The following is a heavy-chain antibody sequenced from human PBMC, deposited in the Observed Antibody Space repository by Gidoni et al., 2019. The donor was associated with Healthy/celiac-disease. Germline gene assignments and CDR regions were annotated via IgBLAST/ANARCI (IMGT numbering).Heavy chain of an antibody. CDR3: ARELLNCSGGSCYSLLDY. D-gene: IGHD2-15*01. Sequence: QVQLHESGPGLVQPSGTLSPTSAVSGGSISSSNWWSWVRQPPGKGLEWIGEIYHSGSTNYNPSLKSRVTISVDKSKNQFALKLSSVTAADTAVYYCARELLNCSGGSCYSLLDYWGQGTLVTVSS. J-gene: IGHJ4*02. V-gene: IGHV4-4*02. CDR1: GGSISSSNW. CDR2: IYHSGST.